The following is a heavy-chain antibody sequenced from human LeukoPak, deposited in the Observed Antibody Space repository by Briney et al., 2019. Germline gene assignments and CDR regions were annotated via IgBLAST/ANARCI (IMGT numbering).Heavy chain of an antibody. CDR1: GGSISSGGYY. V-gene: IGHV4-31*03. D-gene: IGHD3-22*01. CDR3: ARTTMIVVVRKGRYFDL. CDR2: IYYSGST. J-gene: IGHJ2*01. Sequence: NSSQTLSLTCTVSGGSISSGGYYWSWIRQHPGKGLKWIGYIYYSGSTYYNPSLKSRVTISVDTSKNQFSLKLSSVTAADTAVYYCARTTMIVVVRKGRYFDLWGRGTLVTVSS.